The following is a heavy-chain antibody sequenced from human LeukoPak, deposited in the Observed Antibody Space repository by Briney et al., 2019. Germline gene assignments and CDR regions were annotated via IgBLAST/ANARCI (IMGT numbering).Heavy chain of an antibody. D-gene: IGHD4-17*01. CDR3: ARETPVTCPDH. Sequence: ASVKVSCKASGYNFTSYGINWVRQAPGQGLEWMGWISAYNGNTNYAQKLQSRVTMTTDTSTSTAYMELRSLRSDDTAVYYCARETPVTCPDHWGQGTLLSVSS. J-gene: IGHJ4*02. CDR1: GYNFTSYG. CDR2: ISAYNGNT. V-gene: IGHV1-18*01.